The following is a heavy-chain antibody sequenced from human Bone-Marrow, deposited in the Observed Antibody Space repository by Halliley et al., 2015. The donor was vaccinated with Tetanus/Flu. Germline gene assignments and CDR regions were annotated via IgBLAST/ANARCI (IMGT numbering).Heavy chain of an antibody. V-gene: IGHV4-59*01. CDR3: ASLYYDYVWGSYRYRVGLDV. D-gene: IGHD3-16*02. Sequence: SGATSYNPPLKSRVPISLDTPKNQFPRKLGSVTAADTAVYYCASLYYDYVWGSYRYRVGLDVWGQGTTVTVSS. CDR2: SGAT. J-gene: IGHJ6*02.